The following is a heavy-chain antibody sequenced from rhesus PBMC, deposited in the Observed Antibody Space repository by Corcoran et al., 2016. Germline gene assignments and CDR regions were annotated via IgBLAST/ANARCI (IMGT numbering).Heavy chain of an antibody. CDR2: IRNKADGETT. CDR1: GFTFSDHY. V-gene: IGHV3S30*01. CDR3: ARTVIGY. Sequence: EAQLMETGGGLVQPGGSRRLSCAASGFTFSDHYLQWVRQAPGKGLEWVGLIRNKADGETTDYAASVKGRFTISRDDSKSITYLQMNNLKTEDTAVYYCARTVIGYWGQGVLVTVSS. J-gene: IGHJ4*01.